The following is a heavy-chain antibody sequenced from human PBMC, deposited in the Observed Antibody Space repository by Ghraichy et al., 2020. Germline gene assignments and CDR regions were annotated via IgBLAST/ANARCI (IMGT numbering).Heavy chain of an antibody. CDR3: SRKGPGSPVDY. J-gene: IGHJ4*02. CDR2: ISAYNGDR. D-gene: IGHD1-14*01. Sequence: ASVKVSCKASGYTFRSYGISWVRQAPGQGVEWMGWISAYNGDRHYAQRLQDRVTLTTDTSTTTAYMELKSLRSDDTAVYYCSRKGPGSPVDYWGQGTLVTVSS. V-gene: IGHV1-18*01. CDR1: GYTFRSYG.